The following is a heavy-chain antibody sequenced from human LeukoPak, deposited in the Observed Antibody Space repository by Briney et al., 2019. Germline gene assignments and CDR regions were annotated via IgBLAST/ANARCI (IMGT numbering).Heavy chain of an antibody. J-gene: IGHJ6*03. D-gene: IGHD6-19*01. CDR3: ARVGGIAVAGIPYLYYYYMDV. CDR1: GGSVSSSNW. V-gene: IGHV4-4*02. Sequence: SGTLSLTCAVSGGSVSSSNWRSWVRQPPGKGLEWIGEIYHSGSTNYNPSLKSRVTISVDKSKNQFSLKLSSVTAADTAVYYCARVGGIAVAGIPYLYYYYMDVWGKGTTVTVSS. CDR2: IYHSGST.